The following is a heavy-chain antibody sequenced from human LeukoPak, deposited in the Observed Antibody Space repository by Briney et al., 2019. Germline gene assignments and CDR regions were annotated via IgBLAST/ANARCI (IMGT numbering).Heavy chain of an antibody. V-gene: IGHV4-30-4*08. Sequence: SQTLSLTCTVSGGSISSGDYYWSWIRQPPGKGLEWIGYIYYSGSTYYNPSLKSRVTISVDTSKNQFSLKLSSVTAADTAVYYCAMHITMVRGVIIGDDAFDIWGQGTMVTVSS. D-gene: IGHD3-10*01. CDR3: AMHITMVRGVIIGDDAFDI. CDR1: GGSISSGDYY. CDR2: IYYSGST. J-gene: IGHJ3*02.